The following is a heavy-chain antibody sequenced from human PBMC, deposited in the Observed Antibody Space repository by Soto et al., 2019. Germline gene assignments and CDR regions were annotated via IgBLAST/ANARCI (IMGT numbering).Heavy chain of an antibody. CDR3: ARVPGDYGSGSYYKYYFDY. CDR2: ISSSSSYI. Sequence: GGSPRLSCAASGFTFSSYSMNWVRQAPGKGLEWVSSISSSSSYIYYADSVKGRFTISRDNAKNSLYLQMNSLRAEDTAVYYCARVPGDYGSGSYYKYYFDYWGQGTLVTVSS. V-gene: IGHV3-21*01. J-gene: IGHJ4*02. CDR1: GFTFSSYS. D-gene: IGHD3-10*01.